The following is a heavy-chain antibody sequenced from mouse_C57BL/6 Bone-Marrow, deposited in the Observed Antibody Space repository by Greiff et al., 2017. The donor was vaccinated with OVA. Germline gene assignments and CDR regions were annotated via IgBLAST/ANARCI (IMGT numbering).Heavy chain of an antibody. CDR2: IYPRSGNT. D-gene: IGHD2-5*01. J-gene: IGHJ1*03. V-gene: IGHV1-81*01. CDR3: ARSDYSNYGYFDV. CDR1: GYTFTSYG. Sequence: QVQLKQSGAELARPGASVMLSCKASGYTFTSYGISWVKQRTGQGLEWIGEIYPRSGNTYYNEKFKGKATLTADKSSSTAYMELRSLTSEDSAVYFCARSDYSNYGYFDVWGTGTTVTVSS.